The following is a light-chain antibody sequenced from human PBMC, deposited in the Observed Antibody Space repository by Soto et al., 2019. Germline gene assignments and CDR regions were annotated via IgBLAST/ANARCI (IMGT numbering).Light chain of an antibody. CDR1: QTVSNY. CDR2: DAS. CDR3: QQRMNWPLT. Sequence: EIVLTQSPATLSLSPGERATLSCRASQTVSNYLLWYQQKPGQAPRLLIYDASNRATGIPARFSGSGSETEFTLTISSLEPEDVAVYYCQQRMNWPLTFGQGTRLEIK. J-gene: IGKJ5*01. V-gene: IGKV3-11*01.